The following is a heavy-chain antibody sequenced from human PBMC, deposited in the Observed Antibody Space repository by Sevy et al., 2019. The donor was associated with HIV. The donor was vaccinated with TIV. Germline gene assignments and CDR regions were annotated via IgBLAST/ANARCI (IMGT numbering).Heavy chain of an antibody. Sequence: GESLKISCAASGFTFSSYAMHWVRQAPGKGLEWVAVISYDGSNKYYADSVKGRITISRDNSKNTLYLQMNSLRAEDTAVYYCARGPPYSSSWRGGYYYYYGMDVWGQGTTVTVSS. CDR1: GFTFSSYA. J-gene: IGHJ6*02. V-gene: IGHV3-30-3*01. CDR2: ISYDGSNK. CDR3: ARGPPYSSSWRGGYYYYYGMDV. D-gene: IGHD6-13*01.